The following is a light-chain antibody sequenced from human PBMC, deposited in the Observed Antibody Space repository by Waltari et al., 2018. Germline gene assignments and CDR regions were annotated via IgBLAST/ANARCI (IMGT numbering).Light chain of an antibody. Sequence: DIVMTQSPASLPVSLGARATIHFKSSQSVLYSSNNKNYLAWYQQKPGQPPKLLIYWASTRESGVPDRFSGSGSGTDFTLTISSLQAEDVAVYYCQQYYSTPLTFGGGTKVEIK. CDR3: QQYYSTPLT. CDR1: QSVLYSSNNKNY. V-gene: IGKV4-1*01. CDR2: WAS. J-gene: IGKJ4*01.